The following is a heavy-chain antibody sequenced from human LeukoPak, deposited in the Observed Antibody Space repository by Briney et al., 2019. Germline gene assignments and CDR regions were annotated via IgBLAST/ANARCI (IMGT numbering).Heavy chain of an antibody. V-gene: IGHV3-48*01. J-gene: IGHJ4*02. Sequence: GSLRLSCAASGFTFSSYWMHWVRQAPGKGLEWISYIYSSSSTIYYADSVRGRFTISRDNAKNSLYLQMNSLRAEDTAVYYCARGWRGSFDYWGQGTLVTVSS. CDR3: ARGWRGSFDY. CDR1: GFTFSSYW. CDR2: IYSSSSTI.